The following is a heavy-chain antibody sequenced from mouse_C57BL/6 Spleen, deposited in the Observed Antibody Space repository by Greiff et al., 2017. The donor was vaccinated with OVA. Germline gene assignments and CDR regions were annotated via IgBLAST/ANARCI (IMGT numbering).Heavy chain of an antibody. CDR2: INYDGSST. V-gene: IGHV5-16*01. D-gene: IGHD4-1*01. CDR3: AREGWEESNYAMDY. CDR1: GFTFSDYY. Sequence: EVQVVESEGGLVQPGSSMKLSCTASGFTFSDYYMAWVRQVPEKGLEWVANINYDGSSTYYLDSLKSRFIISRDNAKNILYLQMSSLKSEDTATYYCAREGWEESNYAMDYWGQGTSVTVSS. J-gene: IGHJ4*01.